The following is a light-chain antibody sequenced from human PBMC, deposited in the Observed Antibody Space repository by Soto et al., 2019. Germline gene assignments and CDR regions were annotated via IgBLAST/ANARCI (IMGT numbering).Light chain of an antibody. J-gene: IGLJ1*01. CDR3: CSYAAEGV. CDR2: EGS. V-gene: IGLV2-23*01. CDR1: SSDVGSYNL. Sequence: QSVLTQPASVSGSPGQSITISCTGTSSDVGSYNLVSWYQQHPGKAPKLMIYEGSKRPSGVSNRFSGSKSGNTASLTISGLQAEDEADYYCCSYAAEGVFGTGTKGTVL.